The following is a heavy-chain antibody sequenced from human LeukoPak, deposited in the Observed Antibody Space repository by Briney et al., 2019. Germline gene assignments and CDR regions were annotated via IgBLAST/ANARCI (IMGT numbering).Heavy chain of an antibody. J-gene: IGHJ5*02. V-gene: IGHV4-4*07. CDR2: IYTSGST. CDR1: GGSISSYY. CDR3: ARGITMVRGVISAHDWFDP. D-gene: IGHD3-10*01. Sequence: SETLSLTCTVSGGSISSYYWSWIRQPAGKGLEWIGRIYTSGSTNYNPSLKSRVTMSVDTSKNQFSLKLSSVTAADTAVYYCARGITMVRGVISAHDWFDPWGQGTLVTVSS.